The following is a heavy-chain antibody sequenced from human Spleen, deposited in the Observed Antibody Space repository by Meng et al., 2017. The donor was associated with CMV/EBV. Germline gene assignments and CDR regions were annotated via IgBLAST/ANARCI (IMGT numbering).Heavy chain of an antibody. CDR3: ARAGVVVPAAIRYWYFDL. CDR2: MNPNSGNK. J-gene: IGHJ2*01. CDR1: TLTSHD. Sequence: TLTSHDIHREGEDTGQGPELVGWMNPNSGNKGQAQKFQGRVTITRNTSISTAYMELSSLRSEDTAVYYCARAGVVVPAAIRYWYFDLWGRGTLVTVSS. D-gene: IGHD2-2*01. V-gene: IGHV1-8*03.